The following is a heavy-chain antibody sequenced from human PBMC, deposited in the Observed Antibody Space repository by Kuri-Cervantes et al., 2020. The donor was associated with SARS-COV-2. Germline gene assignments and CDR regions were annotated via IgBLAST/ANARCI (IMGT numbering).Heavy chain of an antibody. V-gene: IGHV3-30*04. D-gene: IGHD1-1*01. J-gene: IGHJ6*03. CDR3: ARDSTCTTGTTVGNYYYYMDV. Sequence: GGSLRLSCAASGFTFSSYAIHCVRQAPGKGLEWVAVISDDGKKKYYADSVKGRFTISRDNSKNTLYLQMNSLRAEDTAVYYCARDSTCTTGTTVGNYYYYMDVWGKGTTVTVSS. CDR2: ISDDGKKK. CDR1: GFTFSSYA.